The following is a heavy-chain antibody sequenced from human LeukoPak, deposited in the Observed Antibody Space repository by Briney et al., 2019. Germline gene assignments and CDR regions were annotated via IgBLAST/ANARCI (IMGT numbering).Heavy chain of an antibody. D-gene: IGHD1-26*01. CDR1: GFTFDDYA. J-gene: IGHJ4*02. CDR2: ISWNSGSI. CDR3: AKVRRELLAFDY. V-gene: IGHV3-9*01. Sequence: EPGGSLRLSCAASGFTFDDYAMHWVRQAPGKGLEWVSGISWNSGSIGYADSVKGRFTISRDNAKNSLYLQMNSLRAEDTALYYCAKVRRELLAFDYWGQGTLVTVSS.